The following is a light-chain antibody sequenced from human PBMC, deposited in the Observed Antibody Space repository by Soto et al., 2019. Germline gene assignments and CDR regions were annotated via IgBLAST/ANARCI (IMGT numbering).Light chain of an antibody. V-gene: IGKV1-5*03. J-gene: IGKJ4*01. CDR1: HSISSW. CDR3: QQYNSALT. Sequence: DIQMTQSPSTLSASVGDRVTITCRASHSISSWLAWYQQKPGKAPKLLIYKASSLESGVPSRFSGSGSGTEFTLIISSLQPDDFATYYCQQYNSALTFGGGTKVEIK. CDR2: KAS.